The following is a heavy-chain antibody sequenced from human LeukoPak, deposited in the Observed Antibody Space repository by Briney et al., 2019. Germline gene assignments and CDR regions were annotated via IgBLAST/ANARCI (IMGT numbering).Heavy chain of an antibody. CDR2: ISSSSDYI. CDR1: GFTFSSYS. J-gene: IGHJ6*02. CDR3: ARVGYCSGGSCFYYYYGMDV. V-gene: IGHV3-21*01. D-gene: IGHD2-15*01. Sequence: GGSLRLSCAASGFTFSSYSMNWVRQAPGKGLEWVSSISSSSDYIYYADSVKGRFTISRDNAKNSLYLQMNSLRAEDTAVYYCARVGYCSGGSCFYYYYGMDVWGQGTTVTVSS.